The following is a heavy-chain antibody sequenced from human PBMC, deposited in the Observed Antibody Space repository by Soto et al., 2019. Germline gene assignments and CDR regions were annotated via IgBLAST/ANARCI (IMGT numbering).Heavy chain of an antibody. Sequence: QVQLQQRGAGLLKPSETLSLTCVVDGESFSGYSWTWIRQPPGKGLEWIGEINDSGSTNHKPSLKSRVTMSIDTSKNQFSLNLRSVTAADTGVYYCAKGGRFPEARYYFLDVWGNGTTVTVSS. CDR2: INDSGST. J-gene: IGHJ6*03. CDR1: GESFSGYS. V-gene: IGHV4-34*01. CDR3: AKGGRFPEARYYFLDV. D-gene: IGHD3-3*01.